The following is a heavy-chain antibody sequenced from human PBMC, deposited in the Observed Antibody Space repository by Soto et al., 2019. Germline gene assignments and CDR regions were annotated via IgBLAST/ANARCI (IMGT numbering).Heavy chain of an antibody. J-gene: IGHJ6*02. CDR3: ARDRWFGGMDV. D-gene: IGHD3-10*01. CDR1: GFTFSNSD. Sequence: PGGSLRLSCAASGFTFSNSDMHWVRQVTGKGLEWVSFIGTAGDTYYPGSVKGRFTISRENAKNSLYPQMNSLRAGDTAVYYCARDRWFGGMDVWGQGTTVTVSS. CDR2: IGTAGDT. V-gene: IGHV3-13*01.